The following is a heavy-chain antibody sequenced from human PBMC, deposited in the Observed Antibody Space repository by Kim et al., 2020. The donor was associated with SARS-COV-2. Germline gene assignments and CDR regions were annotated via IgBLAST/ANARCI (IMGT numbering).Heavy chain of an antibody. J-gene: IGHJ4*02. Sequence: GGSLRLSCATSGFTFSSHWMTWVRQAPGKGLEWVANINPDGSGIQYVDSVKGRVIISRDNAKNSLYLQMNSLRVEDTAVYYCLRGDWGDSGGAYWGQGTLVTVSS. CDR1: GFTFSSHW. V-gene: IGHV3-7*01. CDR2: INPDGSGI. D-gene: IGHD2-21*02. CDR3: LRGDWGDSGGAY.